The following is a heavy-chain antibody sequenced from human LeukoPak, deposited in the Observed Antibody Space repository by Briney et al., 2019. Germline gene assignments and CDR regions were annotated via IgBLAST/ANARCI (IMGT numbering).Heavy chain of an antibody. D-gene: IGHD3-16*01. CDR3: GRAFPPLRTSSAGDL. CDR2: ISGRSSHV. CDR1: GFSFSDYD. J-gene: IGHJ1*01. V-gene: IGHV3-21*01. Sequence: GRSLRLSCSASGFSFSDYDMNWVRQAPAKGLEWVSAISGRSSHVYYGESVKGRFTISRDNAKNSLYLQLDSLGVEDTAVYYCGRAFPPLRTSSAGDLWGQGTLVTVSS.